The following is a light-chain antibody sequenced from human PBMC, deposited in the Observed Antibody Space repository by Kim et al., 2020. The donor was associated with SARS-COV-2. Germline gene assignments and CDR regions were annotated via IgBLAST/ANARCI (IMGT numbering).Light chain of an antibody. CDR2: DVT. V-gene: IGLV2-14*03. CDR1: SGDVGGYDY. CDR3: GSFTGSGTLV. Sequence: QSALTQPASVSGSPGQLITISCTGTSGDVGGYDYVSWYQQYPGKAPNLMIYDVTKRPSGVSYRFSGSKSGNTASLTISGLQAEDEADYYCGSFTGSGTLVFGGGTKVTVL. J-gene: IGLJ2*01.